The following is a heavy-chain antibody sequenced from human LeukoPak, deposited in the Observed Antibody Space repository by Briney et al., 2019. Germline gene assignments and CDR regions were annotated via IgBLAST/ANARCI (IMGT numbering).Heavy chain of an antibody. CDR2: IYSTGNT. Sequence: PSETLSFTCAVSGGSINTYYWSWIRQPPGKGLEWVGYIYSTGNTNYNPSLKGRVTISLDTSKNQFSLNLSSVTAADTAVYYCAKHDTVFGAAHFYMDVWGKGTTVTVSS. V-gene: IGHV4-4*09. J-gene: IGHJ6*03. D-gene: IGHD3-3*01. CDR3: AKHDTVFGAAHFYMDV. CDR1: GGSINTYY.